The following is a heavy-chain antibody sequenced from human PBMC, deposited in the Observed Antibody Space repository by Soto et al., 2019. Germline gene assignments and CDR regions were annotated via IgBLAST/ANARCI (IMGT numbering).Heavy chain of an antibody. D-gene: IGHD4-17*01. V-gene: IGHV1-18*01. CDR3: ARDWVGDLAY. J-gene: IGHJ4*02. CDR1: GYTFTSYG. CDR2: ISGYNGDT. Sequence: QVQLVQSGGEVKQPGASVKVSCKTSGYTFTSYGISWVRQAPGQGLEWMGWISGYNGDTKYVQKFQGRVTLTTDTSTNTAYMEVRSLRSDATAVYYCARDWVGDLAYWGQGTLVNVSS.